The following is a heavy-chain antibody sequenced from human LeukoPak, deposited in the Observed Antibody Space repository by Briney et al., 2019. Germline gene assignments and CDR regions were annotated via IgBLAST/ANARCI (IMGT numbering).Heavy chain of an antibody. Sequence: GGSLRLSCAASGFTFRNYNMNWVRQAPGKGLEWVSSISGSGSYIFYADSVKGRFTISRDNAKNSLYLQMNSLRAEDTAVYYCARDDYYDSSDYYSDDAFDIWGQGTMVTVSS. CDR2: ISGSGSYI. CDR1: GFTFRNYN. D-gene: IGHD3-22*01. CDR3: ARDDYYDSSDYYSDDAFDI. V-gene: IGHV3-21*01. J-gene: IGHJ3*02.